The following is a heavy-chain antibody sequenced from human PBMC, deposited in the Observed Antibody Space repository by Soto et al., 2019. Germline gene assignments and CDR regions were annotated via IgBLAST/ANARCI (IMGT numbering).Heavy chain of an antibody. CDR2: VSYHGTNK. J-gene: IGHJ4*02. D-gene: IGHD3-22*01. V-gene: IGHV3-30*03. Sequence: GGSLRLSCAASGFTFSSYGMHWVRQAPGKGLEWVALVSYHGTNKYYGDSVNGRFTIPRDNSKNTLYLQMNSLRAEDTAVYYCARGLPYDSSGYFFDYWGQGTLVTVSS. CDR3: ARGLPYDSSGYFFDY. CDR1: GFTFSSYG.